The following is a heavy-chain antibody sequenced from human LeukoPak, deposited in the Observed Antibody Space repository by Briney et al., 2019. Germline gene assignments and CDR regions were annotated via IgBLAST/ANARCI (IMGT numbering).Heavy chain of an antibody. J-gene: IGHJ6*02. Sequence: SETLSLTCAVYGGSLSGYYWSWIRQAPGKGLEWIGYIYYSGSTNYNPSLKSRVTISVDTSKNQFSLKLSSVTAADTAVYYCARDGGITGTTFYYYGMDVWGQGTTVTVSS. V-gene: IGHV4-59*01. CDR3: ARDGGITGTTFYYYGMDV. CDR2: IYYSGST. CDR1: GGSLSGYY. D-gene: IGHD1-7*01.